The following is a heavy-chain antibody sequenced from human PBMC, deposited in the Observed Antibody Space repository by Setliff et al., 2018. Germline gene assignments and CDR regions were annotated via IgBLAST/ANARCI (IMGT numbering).Heavy chain of an antibody. J-gene: IGHJ4*02. Sequence: PSETLSLTCTVSGGSINNYYWSWIRQPAGKGLELIGRVYSNVGTNFNPSLKSRVTMSVDTSKNQFSLKLSSVTAADTAVYYCARAYNFWSGYYDYWGQVTLVTVSS. D-gene: IGHD3-3*01. CDR1: GGSINNYY. CDR2: VYSNVGT. CDR3: ARAYNFWSGYYDY. V-gene: IGHV4-4*07.